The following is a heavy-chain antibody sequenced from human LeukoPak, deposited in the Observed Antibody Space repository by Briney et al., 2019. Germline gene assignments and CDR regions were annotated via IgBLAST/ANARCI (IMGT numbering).Heavy chain of an antibody. V-gene: IGHV3-20*04. J-gene: IGHJ6*03. Sequence: GGSLRLSCAASGFTFDDYGMSWVRQAPGKGLEWVSGINWNGGSTGYADSVKGRFTISRGNAKNSLYLQMNSLRAEDTALYYCAREIADGMFYYYMDVWGEGTTVTVSS. CDR3: AREIADGMFYYYMDV. D-gene: IGHD2-21*01. CDR2: INWNGGST. CDR1: GFTFDDYG.